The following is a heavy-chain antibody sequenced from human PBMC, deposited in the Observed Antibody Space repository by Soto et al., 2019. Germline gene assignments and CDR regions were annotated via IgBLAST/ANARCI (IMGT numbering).Heavy chain of an antibody. J-gene: IGHJ5*01. CDR2: IYWDDDQ. V-gene: IGHV2-5*02. Sequence: SGPTLVNPTQTLTLTCTFSGLSFSFNGVAVGWIRQPPGQALEWLALIYWDDDQRYNPSLKNRLTITKDTSRNQVVLTMTNMDPVDTATYYCAHKRDVSRGFKSWGQGTLVTVSS. CDR3: AHKRDVSRGFKS. CDR1: GLSFSFNGVA.